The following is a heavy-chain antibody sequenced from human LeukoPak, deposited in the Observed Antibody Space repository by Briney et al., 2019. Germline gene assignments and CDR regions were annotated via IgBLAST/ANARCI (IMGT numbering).Heavy chain of an antibody. J-gene: IGHJ4*02. D-gene: IGHD3-10*01. V-gene: IGHV1-46*01. CDR2: IDPSGGST. CDR3: ARDCPGGHHYGSGSPGD. Sequence: GASVKVSCKASGYNFPSYHMHWVRQAPGQGLEWMGIIDPSGGSTDYAQKFQGRVTMTRDTSTSTVHMELSSLRSDDTAVYYCARDCPGGHHYGSGSPGDWGQGTLVTVSS. CDR1: GYNFPSYH.